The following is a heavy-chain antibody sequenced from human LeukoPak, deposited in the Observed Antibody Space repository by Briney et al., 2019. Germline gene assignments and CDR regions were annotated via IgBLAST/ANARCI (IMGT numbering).Heavy chain of an antibody. CDR3: ARREVKLDYFDF. J-gene: IGHJ4*02. CDR2: TYWDDAK. CDR1: GFSLSTSGVG. V-gene: IGHV2-5*02. Sequence: SGPTLVNPTQTLTLTCTFSGFSLSTSGVGVVWSRQPPGKALDWLAPTYWDDAKPYRPYLKSRLTIPKDTSDNQVVLIMTNMDPMDTATYYCARREVKLDYFDFWGQGTLVTVSS. D-gene: IGHD1-1*01.